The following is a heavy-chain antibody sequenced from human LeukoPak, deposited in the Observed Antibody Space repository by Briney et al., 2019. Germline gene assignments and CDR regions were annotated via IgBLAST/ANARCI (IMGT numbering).Heavy chain of an antibody. J-gene: IGHJ4*02. CDR3: ARSPPGRTNWNYYDY. CDR1: GFTFSDYA. D-gene: IGHD1-1*01. CDR2: IGPIGVYT. V-gene: IGHV3-64*02. Sequence: GGSLRLSCAASGFTFSDYAMHWVRQAPGKGLEFVSVIGPIGVYTYYADSVKGRFTISRDNSKSTVSLQMGSLRDEDMAVYYCARSPPGRTNWNYYDYWGRGTLVTVSS.